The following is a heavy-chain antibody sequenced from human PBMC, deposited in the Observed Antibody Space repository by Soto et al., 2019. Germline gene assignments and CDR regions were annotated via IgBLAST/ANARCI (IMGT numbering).Heavy chain of an antibody. CDR2: ISSSSSYT. CDR1: GFTFSDYY. CDR3: ARDQDVYSGYDYVDY. D-gene: IGHD5-12*01. J-gene: IGHJ4*02. V-gene: IGHV3-11*05. Sequence: QVQLVESGGGLVKPGGSLRLSCVASGFTFSDYYMSWIRQAPGKGLEWVSYISSSSSYTNYADSVKGRFTISRDNAKNSLYLQMNSQRAEDTAGYYCARDQDVYSGYDYVDYWGQGTLVTVSS.